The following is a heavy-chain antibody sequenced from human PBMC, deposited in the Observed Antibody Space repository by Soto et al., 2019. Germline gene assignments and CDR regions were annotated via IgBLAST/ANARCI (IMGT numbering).Heavy chain of an antibody. CDR3: ARDWYDFWSGTPDY. J-gene: IGHJ4*02. D-gene: IGHD3-3*01. CDR2: IKQDGSEK. CDR1: GFTFSSYW. Sequence: PGGSLRLSCAASGFTFSSYWMSWVRQAPGKGLEWVANIKQDGSEKYYVDSVKGRFTISRDNAKNSLYLQMNSLRAEDTAVYYCARDWYDFWSGTPDYWGQGTLVTVSS. V-gene: IGHV3-7*01.